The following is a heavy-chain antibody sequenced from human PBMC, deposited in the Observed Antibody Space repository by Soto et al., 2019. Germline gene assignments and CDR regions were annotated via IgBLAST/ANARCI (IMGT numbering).Heavy chain of an antibody. J-gene: IGHJ4*02. CDR1: GGTFNTYA. V-gene: IGHV1-69*19. D-gene: IGHD3-10*01. CDR3: TREFQVHTPAFVC. CDR2: ISPMFGAA. Sequence: QVQLVQSGAEMKKPGSSVKVSCQSSGGTFNTYAMNWVRQAPGQGTEWMGDISPMFGAAIYAPKFQGRVTTTADESTGPTYMQLSSLTSEDTALYFCTREFQVHTPAFVCWGQGTLFTVSS.